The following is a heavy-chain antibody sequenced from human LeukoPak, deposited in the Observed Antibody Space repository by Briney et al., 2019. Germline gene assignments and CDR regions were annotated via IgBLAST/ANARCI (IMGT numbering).Heavy chain of an antibody. CDR3: ARGYSGSYRVDY. D-gene: IGHD1-26*01. V-gene: IGHV3-74*01. J-gene: IGHJ4*02. CDR2: ISSDGSST. Sequence: GGSLRLSCAAAGFTFSSYWMHWVRQAPGKGLVWVSCISSDGSSTTYADSVKGRFTISRDNAKNTLYLQMNSLRAEDTAVYYCARGYSGSYRVDYWGQGTLVTVSS. CDR1: GFTFSSYW.